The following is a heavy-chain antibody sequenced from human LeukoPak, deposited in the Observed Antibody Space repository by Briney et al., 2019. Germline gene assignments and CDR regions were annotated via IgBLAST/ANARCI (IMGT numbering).Heavy chain of an antibody. CDR2: IDNDAYSS. CDR3: ARGGSYLSAFDI. Sequence: GGSLRLSRAASGFPFRSYWMHWVRQAPGKGLVWVARIDNDAYSSVYADSVKGRFTISRDNSKNTLYLQMNSLRAEDTAVYYCARGGSYLSAFDIWGQGTMVTVSS. D-gene: IGHD1-26*01. CDR1: GFPFRSYW. V-gene: IGHV3-74*01. J-gene: IGHJ3*02.